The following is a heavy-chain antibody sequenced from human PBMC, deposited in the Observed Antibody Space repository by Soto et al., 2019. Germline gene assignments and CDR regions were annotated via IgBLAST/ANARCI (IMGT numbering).Heavy chain of an antibody. CDR1: GFTFGDYA. CDR3: TRDLGYCSSTSCYLGWFDP. Sequence: EVQLVESGGGLVKPGRSLRLSCTASGFTFGDYAMSWFRQAPGKGLEWVGFIRRKAYGGTTEYAASVKGRFTISRDDSKSIAYLQMNSLKTEDTAVYYCTRDLGYCSSTSCYLGWFDPWGQGTLVTVSS. J-gene: IGHJ5*02. CDR2: IRRKAYGGTT. V-gene: IGHV3-49*05. D-gene: IGHD2-2*01.